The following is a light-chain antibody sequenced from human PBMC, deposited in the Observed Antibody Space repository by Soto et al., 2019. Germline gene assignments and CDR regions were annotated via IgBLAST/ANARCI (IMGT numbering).Light chain of an antibody. CDR2: GAS. J-gene: IGKJ4*01. CDR1: QSVSSSY. CDR3: QQYGSSPPLT. Sequence: EIVLTQSPDTLSLSPGERATLSCRARQSVSSSYLAWYQQKVGQAPRLLIYGASSRATGIPDRFSGSGSETDFTLTISSLEPEDFAVYYCQQYGSSPPLTFGGGTKVEIK. V-gene: IGKV3-20*01.